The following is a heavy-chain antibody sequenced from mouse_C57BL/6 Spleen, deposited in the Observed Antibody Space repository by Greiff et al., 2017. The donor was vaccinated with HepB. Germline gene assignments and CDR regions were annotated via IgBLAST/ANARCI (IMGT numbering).Heavy chain of an antibody. CDR2: ISSGGDYI. CDR3: TRGERSSAWFAY. J-gene: IGHJ3*01. D-gene: IGHD1-1*01. Sequence: EVNVVESGEGLVKPGGSLKLSCAASGFTFSSYAMSWVRQTPEKRLEWVAYISSGGDYIYYADTVKGRFTISRDNARNTLYLQMSSLKSEDTAMYYCTRGERSSAWFAYWGQGTLVTVSA. CDR1: GFTFSSYA. V-gene: IGHV5-9-1*02.